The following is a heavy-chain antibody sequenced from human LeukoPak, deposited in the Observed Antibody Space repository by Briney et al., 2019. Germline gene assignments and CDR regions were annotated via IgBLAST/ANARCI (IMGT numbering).Heavy chain of an antibody. Sequence: ASVKVSCKASGYTFTNYGINWVRQATGQGLEWMGWMNPNSGNTGYAQKFQGRVTMTRNTSISTAYMELSSLRSEDTAVYYCARTRRITMVRGVIGCWFDPWGQGTLVTVSS. CDR3: ARTRRITMVRGVIGCWFDP. D-gene: IGHD3-10*01. CDR1: GYTFTNYG. CDR2: MNPNSGNT. J-gene: IGHJ5*02. V-gene: IGHV1-8*02.